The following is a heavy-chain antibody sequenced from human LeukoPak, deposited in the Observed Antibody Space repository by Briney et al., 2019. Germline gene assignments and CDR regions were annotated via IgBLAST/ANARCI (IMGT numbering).Heavy chain of an antibody. J-gene: IGHJ5*02. CDR2: INHSGST. CDR3: AREEAAGTAYYNWFDP. CDR1: GGSFSGYY. D-gene: IGHD6-13*01. Sequence: SETLSLTCAVYGGSFSGYYWSWIRQPPGKGLEWIGEINHSGSTNCNSSLKSRVTISVDTSKNQFSLKLSSVTAAATAVYYCAREEAAGTAYYNWFDPWGQGTLVTVSS. V-gene: IGHV4-34*01.